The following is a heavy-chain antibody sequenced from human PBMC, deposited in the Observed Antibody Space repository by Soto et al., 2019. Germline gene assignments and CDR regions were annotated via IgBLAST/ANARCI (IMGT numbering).Heavy chain of an antibody. D-gene: IGHD3-10*01. CDR3: AKDHYGSGSTWRSMDV. V-gene: IGHV3-9*01. CDR2: ISWNSGSI. Sequence: GGSLRLSCAASGFTFDDYAMHWVRQAPGKGLEWVSGISWNSGSIGYADSVKGRFTISRDNAKNSLYLQMNSLRAEDTALYYCAKDHYGSGSTWRSMDVWGQGTTVTVS. J-gene: IGHJ6*02. CDR1: GFTFDDYA.